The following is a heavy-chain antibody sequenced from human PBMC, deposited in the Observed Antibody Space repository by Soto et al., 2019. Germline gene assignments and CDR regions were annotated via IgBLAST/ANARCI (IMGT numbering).Heavy chain of an antibody. CDR2: VFSSGTT. Sequence: VQLRESGPGLVKPSQTLSLTCTVSGDSISSGNKYWSWIRQPPGKGLGWIGYVFSSGTTYYNPSLKGRVSISLDASENQFSLKFDSVTDAASAVYYCARVPSPFDYYYAMDVWGQGTTVTVSS. CDR3: ARVPSPFDYYYAMDV. CDR1: GDSISSGNKY. D-gene: IGHD3-16*01. V-gene: IGHV4-30-4*01. J-gene: IGHJ6*02.